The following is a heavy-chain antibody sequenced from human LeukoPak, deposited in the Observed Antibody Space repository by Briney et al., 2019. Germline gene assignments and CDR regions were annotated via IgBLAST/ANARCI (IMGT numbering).Heavy chain of an antibody. CDR1: GFTVSSNY. V-gene: IGHV3-53*01. D-gene: IGHD2-21*01. J-gene: IGHJ6*02. CDR3: ARRDSFYGMDV. Sequence: GGSLRLSCAASGFTVSSNYMSWVRQAPGKGLEWVSVIYSGGSTYYADSVKGRFTTSRDNSKNTLYLQMNSLRAEDTAVYYCARRDSFYGMDVWGQGTTVTVSS. CDR2: IYSGGST.